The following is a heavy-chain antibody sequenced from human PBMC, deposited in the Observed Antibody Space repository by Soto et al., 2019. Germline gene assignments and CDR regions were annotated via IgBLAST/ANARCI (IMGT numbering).Heavy chain of an antibody. D-gene: IGHD3-22*01. CDR3: VRRAQYFDGTGFHAFDI. Sequence: PGGSLSLSCASSEFTFISWALSWVRQVPGEGLEWVSGISSGGDNTHYADSVKGRFTITRDNSKNMLYLEMNSLTVEDTAVYYCVRRAQYFDGTGFHAFDIWGQGTRVTVSS. CDR2: ISSGGDNT. V-gene: IGHV3-23*01. J-gene: IGHJ3*02. CDR1: EFTFISWA.